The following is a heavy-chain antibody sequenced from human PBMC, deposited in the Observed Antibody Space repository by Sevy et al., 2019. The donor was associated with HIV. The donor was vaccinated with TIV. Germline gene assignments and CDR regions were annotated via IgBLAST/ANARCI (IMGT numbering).Heavy chain of an antibody. CDR2: ISGSGGST. V-gene: IGHV3-23*01. Sequence: GGSLRLSCAASGFTFSSYAMSWVRQAPGKGLEWVSAISGSGGSTYYADSVKGRFTISRDNSKNTLYLQMISLRAEDTAVYYCAKDEIWSRLVPGYWGQGTLVTVSS. J-gene: IGHJ4*02. CDR1: GFTFSSYA. D-gene: IGHD6-19*01. CDR3: AKDEIWSRLVPGY.